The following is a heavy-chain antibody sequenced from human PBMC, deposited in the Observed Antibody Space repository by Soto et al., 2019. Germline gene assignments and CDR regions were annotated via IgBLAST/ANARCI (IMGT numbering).Heavy chain of an antibody. CDR3: ARVRTRVVVAATPDY. V-gene: IGHV1-18*01. J-gene: IGHJ4*02. CDR2: ISAYNGNT. CDR1: GVTIDSSG. Sequence: GTSVEVCSEASGVTIDSSGLSWVQHANRQGLEWMGWISAYNGNTNYAQKLQGRVTMTTDTSTSTAYMELRSLRSDDTAVYYCARVRTRVVVAATPDYWGQGPLVTVPS. D-gene: IGHD2-15*01.